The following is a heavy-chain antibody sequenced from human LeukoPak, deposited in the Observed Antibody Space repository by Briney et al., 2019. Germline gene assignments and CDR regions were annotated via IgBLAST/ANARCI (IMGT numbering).Heavy chain of an antibody. V-gene: IGHV3-30*18. CDR2: ISYDESNK. CDR3: AKAAPRPIYYDILTGYPRGYYGIDV. D-gene: IGHD3-9*01. CDR1: GFTFRSYG. Sequence: GGSLRLSCAASGFTFRSYGMHWVRKAPGKGLDGVAVISYDESNKNYADSVKGRFTISRDNSKNTLYLQMNSLRAEDTAVYYCAKAAPRPIYYDILTGYPRGYYGIDVWGKGTTVTVSS. J-gene: IGHJ6*04.